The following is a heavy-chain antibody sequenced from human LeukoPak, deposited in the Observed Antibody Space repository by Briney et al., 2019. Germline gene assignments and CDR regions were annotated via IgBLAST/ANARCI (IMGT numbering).Heavy chain of an antibody. CDR1: GFTFSSYA. CDR2: ISSSGGST. CDR3: AKEPYSGSQLLDY. D-gene: IGHD1-26*01. V-gene: IGHV3-23*01. Sequence: GGSLRLSCAASGFTFSSYAMSWVRQAPGKGLEWVSAISSSGGSTYYADSVKGRFTISRDNSKNTLYLQMNTLRAEDTAVYYCAKEPYSGSQLLDYWGQGTLVTVSS. J-gene: IGHJ4*02.